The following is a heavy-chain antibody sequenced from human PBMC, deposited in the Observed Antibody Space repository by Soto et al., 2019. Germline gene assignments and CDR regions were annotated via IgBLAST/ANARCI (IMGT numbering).Heavy chain of an antibody. J-gene: IGHJ4*02. CDR2: ISGSGGNT. Sequence: PGGSLRLSCAASRFTFSSYAMSWVRQAPGKGLEWVSAISGSGGNTYYADSVKGRFTISRDNSKYTLYLQMNSLRAEDTAVYYCALYDSSGYYPAYWGQGTLVTVSS. CDR1: RFTFSSYA. D-gene: IGHD3-22*01. V-gene: IGHV3-23*01. CDR3: ALYDSSGYYPAY.